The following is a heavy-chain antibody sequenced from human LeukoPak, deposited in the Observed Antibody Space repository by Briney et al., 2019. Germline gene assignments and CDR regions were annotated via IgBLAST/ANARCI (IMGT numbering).Heavy chain of an antibody. V-gene: IGHV3-7*01. CDR3: ARGGKQLVLPEYYFDY. Sequence: GGSLRLSCAASGFTFNKSWMSWVRQAPGKGPEWVANIKEDGTQKYYVDSVRGRFTISRDNAENSLYLQMNSLRAEDTAVYYCARGGKQLVLPEYYFDYWGQGTLVTVSS. J-gene: IGHJ4*02. D-gene: IGHD6-13*01. CDR2: IKEDGTQK. CDR1: GFTFNKSW.